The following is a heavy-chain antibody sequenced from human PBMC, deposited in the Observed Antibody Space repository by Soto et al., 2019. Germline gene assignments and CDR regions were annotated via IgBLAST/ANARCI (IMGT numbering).Heavy chain of an antibody. Sequence: GGSLRLSCAASGFTFSSYAMSWVRQAPGKGLEWVSAISGSGGSTYYADSVKGRFTISRDNSKNTLYLQMNSLRAEDTAVYYCAKEEVGYSSGWSSQFDYWGQGTLVTVSS. CDR3: AKEEVGYSSGWSSQFDY. CDR1: GFTFSSYA. V-gene: IGHV3-23*01. D-gene: IGHD6-19*01. J-gene: IGHJ4*02. CDR2: ISGSGGST.